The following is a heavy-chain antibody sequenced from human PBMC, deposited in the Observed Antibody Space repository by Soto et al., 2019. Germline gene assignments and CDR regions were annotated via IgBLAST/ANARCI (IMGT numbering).Heavy chain of an antibody. Sequence: GGSLRLSCAASGFTFSSYGMHWVRQAPGKGLEWVAVIWYDGSNKYYADSVKGRFTISRDNSENTLYLQMNSLRAEDTAVYYCARPLGVITLSMDVWGQGTTVTVSS. CDR3: ARPLGVITLSMDV. CDR1: GFTFSSYG. D-gene: IGHD3-22*01. CDR2: IWYDGSNK. V-gene: IGHV3-33*01. J-gene: IGHJ6*02.